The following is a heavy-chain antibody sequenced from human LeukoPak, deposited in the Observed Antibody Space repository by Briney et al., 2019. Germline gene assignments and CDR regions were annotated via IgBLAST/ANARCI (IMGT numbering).Heavy chain of an antibody. CDR2: IYYSGST. V-gene: IGHV4-59*01. Sequence: SETLSLTCTVSGGSISSYYWSWIRQPPGKGLEWIGYIYYSGSTNYNPSLKSRVTISVDTSKNQFPLKLSSVTAADTAVYYCAAYDHYMDVWGKGTTVTVSS. J-gene: IGHJ6*03. D-gene: IGHD3-3*01. CDR3: AAYDHYMDV. CDR1: GGSISSYY.